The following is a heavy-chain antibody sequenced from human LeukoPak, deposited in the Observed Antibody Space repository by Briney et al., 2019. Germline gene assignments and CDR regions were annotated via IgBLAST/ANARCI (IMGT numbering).Heavy chain of an antibody. D-gene: IGHD2-15*01. CDR1: GGSFSGYY. CDR2: INHSGST. Sequence: SETLSLTCAVYGGSFSGYYWSWIRQPPGKGLEWIGEINHSGSTNYNSSLKSRVTISVDTSKNQFSLKLSSVTAADTAVYYCASGLPRSFDYWGQGTLVTVS. V-gene: IGHV4-34*01. J-gene: IGHJ4*02. CDR3: ASGLPRSFDY.